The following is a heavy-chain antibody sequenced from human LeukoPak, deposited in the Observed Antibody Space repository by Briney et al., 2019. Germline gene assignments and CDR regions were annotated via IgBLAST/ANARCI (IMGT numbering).Heavy chain of an antibody. CDR1: GGSISSYY. CDR3: ARLYYYGSGSYYTPYNWFDP. CDR2: INHSGST. J-gene: IGHJ5*02. V-gene: IGHV4-34*01. D-gene: IGHD3-10*01. Sequence: PSETLSLTCTVSGGSISSYYWSWIRQPPGKGLEWIGEINHSGSTNYNPSLKSRVTISVDTSKNQFSLKLSSVTAADTAVYYCARLYYYGSGSYYTPYNWFDPWGQGTLVTVSS.